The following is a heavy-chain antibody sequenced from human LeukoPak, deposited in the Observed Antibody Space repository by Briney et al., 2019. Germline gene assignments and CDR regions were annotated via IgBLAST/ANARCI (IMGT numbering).Heavy chain of an antibody. D-gene: IGHD6-13*01. J-gene: IGHJ4*02. CDR2: ISSTSSTT. Sequence: PGGSLRLSCAASGFTFSSYSMNWVRQAPGKGLEWVSYISSTSSTTYYADSVKGRFTISRDNAKNSLYLQMDSLRDGDTAVYFCARDAFSSSTWYGPYFDYWGQGTLVTVSS. CDR3: ARDAFSSSTWYGPYFDY. CDR1: GFTFSSYS. V-gene: IGHV3-48*02.